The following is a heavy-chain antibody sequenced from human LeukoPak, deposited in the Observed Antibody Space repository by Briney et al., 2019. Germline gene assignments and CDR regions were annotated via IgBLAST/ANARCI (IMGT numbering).Heavy chain of an antibody. CDR2: MTAYNGDT. CDR3: ARHGAKYSSSFWFDP. D-gene: IGHD6-6*01. V-gene: IGHV1-18*01. J-gene: IGHJ5*02. CDR1: GYTFTSYG. Sequence: GASVKVSCKASGYTFTSYGISGVRQAPGQKLEWRGWMTAYNGDTNYAQKLQGRVTMTTDTSTSTAYMEPRSLRSDDTAVYYCARHGAKYSSSFWFDPWGQGTLVTVSS.